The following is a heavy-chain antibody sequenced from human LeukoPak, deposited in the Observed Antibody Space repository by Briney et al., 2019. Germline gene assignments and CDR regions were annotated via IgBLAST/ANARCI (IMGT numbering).Heavy chain of an antibody. CDR2: IYSGGST. Sequence: GGSLRLSCAASRFTVSSNYMSCGRQAPGKGLEWGSVIYSGGSTYYADSVKGRFTISRDNSKNTLYLQMNSLRAEDTAVYYCAKTSRYDYVCGSYPTVFDYWGQGTLVTVSS. J-gene: IGHJ4*02. CDR3: AKTSRYDYVCGSYPTVFDY. V-gene: IGHV3-53*01. D-gene: IGHD3-16*02. CDR1: RFTVSSNY.